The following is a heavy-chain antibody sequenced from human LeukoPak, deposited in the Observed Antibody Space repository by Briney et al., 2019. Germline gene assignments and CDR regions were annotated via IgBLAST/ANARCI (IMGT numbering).Heavy chain of an antibody. J-gene: IGHJ4*02. CDR2: IYYSGST. Sequence: SETLSLTCTVSGGSISSYYWSWIRQPPGKGLEWIGYIYYSGSTNCNPSLKSRVTISVDTSKNQFSLKLTSMTAADTAVYYCARHLDSYGYNVGDYWGQGTLVTASS. CDR3: ARHLDSYGYNVGDY. D-gene: IGHD5-18*01. V-gene: IGHV4-59*08. CDR1: GGSISSYY.